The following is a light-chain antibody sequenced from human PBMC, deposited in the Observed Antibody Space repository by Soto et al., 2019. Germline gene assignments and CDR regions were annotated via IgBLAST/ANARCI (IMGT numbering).Light chain of an antibody. CDR1: QSVNNNY. CDR2: DTS. CDR3: QQYGSSQFT. J-gene: IGKJ3*01. V-gene: IGKV3-20*01. Sequence: EIVLMQSPGTLSLSPGEGATLSCRASQSVNNNYLAWYQQRPGQAPTVLIFDTSRRATRVPDRFSGSGSGTDFTLRISRVEPDDFAVYYCQQYGSSQFTFGPGTKVNIK.